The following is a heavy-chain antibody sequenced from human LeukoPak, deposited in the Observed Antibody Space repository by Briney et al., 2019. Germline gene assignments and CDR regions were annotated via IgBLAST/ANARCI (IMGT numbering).Heavy chain of an antibody. CDR1: GFTFSSYA. CDR3: ARDQGYSGYGLFDY. V-gene: IGHV3-30*04. J-gene: IGHJ4*02. Sequence: GGSLRMSCAASGFTFSSYAMHWVRQAPGKGLEWVAVISYDGSNKYYADSVKGRFTISRDNSKNTLYLQMNSLRAEDTAVYYCARDQGYSGYGLFDYWGQGTLVTVSS. CDR2: ISYDGSNK. D-gene: IGHD5-12*01.